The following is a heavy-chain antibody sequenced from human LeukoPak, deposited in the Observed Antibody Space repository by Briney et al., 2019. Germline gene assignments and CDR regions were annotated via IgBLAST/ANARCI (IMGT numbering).Heavy chain of an antibody. CDR2: IYYSGST. J-gene: IGHJ5*02. V-gene: IGHV4-59*01. CDR1: GFTFSDYF. Sequence: GSLRLSCAASGFTFSDYFMSWIRQPPGKGLEWIGYIYYSGSTNYNPSLKSRVTISVDTSKNQFSLKLRSVTAADTAVYYCARGVGIVGAENWFDPWGQGTLVTVSS. D-gene: IGHD1-26*01. CDR3: ARGVGIVGAENWFDP.